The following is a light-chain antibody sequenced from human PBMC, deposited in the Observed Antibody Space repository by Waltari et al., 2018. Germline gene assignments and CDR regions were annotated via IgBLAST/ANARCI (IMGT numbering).Light chain of an antibody. Sequence: SYELTQPSSVSVSPGQTARITCSGDVLAKKYARWFQQKPGPAPVLVIYKDSERPSGSPERFSGSSSGTTVTLTISGAQVEDEADYYCYSAADNSWVFGGGTKLTVL. CDR1: VLAKKY. J-gene: IGLJ3*02. CDR2: KDS. CDR3: YSAADNSWV. V-gene: IGLV3-27*01.